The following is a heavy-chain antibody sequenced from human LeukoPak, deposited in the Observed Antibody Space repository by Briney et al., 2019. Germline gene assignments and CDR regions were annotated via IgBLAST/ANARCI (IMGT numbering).Heavy chain of an antibody. CDR2: IRYDGSNK. Sequence: GGSLRLSCAASGFTFSSNYMSWVRQAPGKGLEWVAFIRYDGSNKYYADSVKGRFTISRDNSKNTLYLQMNSLRAEDTAVYYCAKAYCSSTSCYIDYWGQGTLVTVSS. J-gene: IGHJ4*02. CDR1: GFTFSSNY. CDR3: AKAYCSSTSCYIDY. D-gene: IGHD2-2*01. V-gene: IGHV3-30*02.